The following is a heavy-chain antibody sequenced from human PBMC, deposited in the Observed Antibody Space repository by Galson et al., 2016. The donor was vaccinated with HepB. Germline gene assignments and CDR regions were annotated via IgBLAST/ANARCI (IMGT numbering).Heavy chain of an antibody. CDR1: GGSIGSDYY. V-gene: IGHV4-39*01. CDR2: IYSSDDT. J-gene: IGHJ6*03. D-gene: IGHD6-19*01. CDR3: ATGIVVAGKYYYYYMDV. Sequence: SETLSLTCIVSGGSIGSDYYWGWIRQPPGRGLEWIGSIYSSDDTYYNPSLKSRVTISVDTSKNQFSLRLNSVTAADTGVYYCATGIVVAGKYYYYYMDVWGKGTTVTGSS.